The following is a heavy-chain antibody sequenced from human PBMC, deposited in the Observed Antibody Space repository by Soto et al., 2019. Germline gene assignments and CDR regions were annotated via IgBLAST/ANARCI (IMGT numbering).Heavy chain of an antibody. CDR1: GFTFSSYA. CDR2: ISYDGSNK. D-gene: IGHD6-13*01. Sequence: QVQLVESGGGVVQPGRSLRLSCAASGFTFSSYAMHWVRQAPGKGLEWVAVISYDGSNKYYADSVKGRFTISRDNSKNTLYLQMNSLRAEDTAVYYCARSLYSGSWSTPPRYGMDVWGQGTTVTVSS. V-gene: IGHV3-30-3*01. J-gene: IGHJ6*02. CDR3: ARSLYSGSWSTPPRYGMDV.